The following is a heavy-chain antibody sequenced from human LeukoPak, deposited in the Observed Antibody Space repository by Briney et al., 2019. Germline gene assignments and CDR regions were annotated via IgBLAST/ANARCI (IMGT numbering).Heavy chain of an antibody. Sequence: ASVKVSCKASGFTFNAYNIHWVRQAPGQGLEWMGWINPKSGGANYAQKFQGRVTMTWDTSISTAYMELSRLRSDDTAVYYCARRESIVVINDYWGQGTLVTVSS. V-gene: IGHV1-2*02. J-gene: IGHJ4*02. D-gene: IGHD3-22*01. CDR3: ARRESIVVINDY. CDR1: GFTFNAYN. CDR2: INPKSGGA.